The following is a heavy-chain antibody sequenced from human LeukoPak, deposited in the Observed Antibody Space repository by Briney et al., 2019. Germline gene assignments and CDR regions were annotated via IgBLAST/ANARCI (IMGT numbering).Heavy chain of an antibody. CDR1: GFTFSRYA. Sequence: PGGSLRLSCAASGFTFSRYAMSWVRQAPGKGLEWVSAISGSGDNTYYADSVEGRVTISRDNARNTLYLQMNSLRADDTAVYYCAKIPRPSYYFDYWGQGTLVTVSS. CDR2: ISGSGDNT. CDR3: AKIPRPSYYFDY. J-gene: IGHJ4*02. V-gene: IGHV3-23*01.